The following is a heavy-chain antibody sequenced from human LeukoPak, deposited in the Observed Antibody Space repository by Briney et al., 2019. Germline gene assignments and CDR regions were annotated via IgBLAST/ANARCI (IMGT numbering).Heavy chain of an antibody. Sequence: ASVKVSCKASGYTFTNYAISWVRQARGQGLEWMGWISGYNGNTNYAQKLQGRVTMTTDTSTRTAYMELRSLRSDDTAVYYCARGLEWLTRRHTWFDPWGQGTLVTVSS. CDR2: ISGYNGNT. CDR1: GYTFTNYA. CDR3: ARGLEWLTRRHTWFDP. V-gene: IGHV1-18*01. D-gene: IGHD3-3*01. J-gene: IGHJ5*02.